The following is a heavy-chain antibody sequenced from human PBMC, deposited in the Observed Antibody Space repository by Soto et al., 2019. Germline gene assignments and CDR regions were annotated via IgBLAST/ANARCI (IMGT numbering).Heavy chain of an antibody. Sequence: TGGPVRLSCSTSGFTFITYGMHWVSQAPGKGLEWVAIIWYDGSNKYYADSVKGRFTISRDNSKNTLYPQMNSLRAEDTALYYCARADCTGAYCYSWPFNYGVDVWGQGTTVTVSS. CDR2: IWYDGSNK. V-gene: IGHV3-33*08. CDR3: ARADCTGAYCYSWPFNYGVDV. D-gene: IGHD2-15*01. J-gene: IGHJ6*02. CDR1: GFTFITYG.